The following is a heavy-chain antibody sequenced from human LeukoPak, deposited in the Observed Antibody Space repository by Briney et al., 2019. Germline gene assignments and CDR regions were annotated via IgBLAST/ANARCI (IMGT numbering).Heavy chain of an antibody. CDR3: ARGDFDY. J-gene: IGHJ4*02. CDR2: INSDGRT. Sequence: GESLRLSCAASGLTVSSNYMNWVRQAPGKGLEGVSIINSDGRTYYADSVKGRFTISRDNSKNTLYLQMNSLGADDTAVYYCARGDFDYWGQGTLVTVSS. V-gene: IGHV3-53*01. CDR1: GLTVSSNY.